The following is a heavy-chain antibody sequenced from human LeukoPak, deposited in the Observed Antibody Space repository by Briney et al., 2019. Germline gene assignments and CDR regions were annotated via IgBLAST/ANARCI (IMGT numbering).Heavy chain of an antibody. CDR3: ARHAYGDRTDYYYMDV. J-gene: IGHJ6*03. Sequence: SETLSLTCAVYGGSFSGYYWSWIRQPPGKGLEWIGEINHSGSTNYNPSLKSRVTISVDTSKNQFSLKLSSVTAADTAVYYCARHAYGDRTDYYYMDVWGKGTTVTISS. CDR2: INHSGST. D-gene: IGHD4-17*01. CDR1: GGSFSGYY. V-gene: IGHV4-34*01.